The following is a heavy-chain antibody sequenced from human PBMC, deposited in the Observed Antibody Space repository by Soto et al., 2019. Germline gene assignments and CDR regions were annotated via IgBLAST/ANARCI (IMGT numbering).Heavy chain of an antibody. J-gene: IGHJ5*02. D-gene: IGHD2-21*02. Sequence: XATLSLTCTVSGGSISSSGYYWGWIRQPPGKGLEWIGSIYYSGSTYYNPSLKSRVTISVDTSKNQFSLKLSSVTAADTAVYYCARKRPMTVVVTAIPNWFDPWGQGTLVTVSS. V-gene: IGHV4-39*01. CDR3: ARKRPMTVVVTAIPNWFDP. CDR2: IYYSGST. CDR1: GGSISSSGYY.